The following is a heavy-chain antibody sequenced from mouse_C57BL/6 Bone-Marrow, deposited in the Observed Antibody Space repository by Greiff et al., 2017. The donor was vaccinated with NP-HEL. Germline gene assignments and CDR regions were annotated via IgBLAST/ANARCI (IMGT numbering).Heavy chain of an antibody. J-gene: IGHJ2*01. V-gene: IGHV2-2*01. Sequence: QVQLQQSGPGLVQPSQSLSITCTVSGFSLTSYGVHWVSQSPGKGLEWLGVIWSGGSTDYNEALISRRSSSKDNSKSQVFFKMTSLQADYTAIYYCAGSYDGYYFDYWGQGTTLTVSS. CDR1: GFSLTSYG. CDR2: IWSGGST. D-gene: IGHD2-3*01. CDR3: AGSYDGYYFDY.